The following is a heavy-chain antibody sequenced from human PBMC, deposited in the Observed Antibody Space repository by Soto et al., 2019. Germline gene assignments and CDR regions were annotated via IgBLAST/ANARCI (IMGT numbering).Heavy chain of an antibody. D-gene: IGHD1-7*01. V-gene: IGHV1-18*04. CDR2: ISAYSGNT. CDR1: GYTFTNYG. J-gene: IGHJ4*02. Sequence: ASVKVSCKASGYTFTNYGINWVRQAPGRGLEWMGWISAYSGNTNYAQKFQGRVTMTTDTSTSTAYMELRSLRSDDTAVYYCARDTPATRTTDYWGQGTLVTVSS. CDR3: ARDTPATRTTDY.